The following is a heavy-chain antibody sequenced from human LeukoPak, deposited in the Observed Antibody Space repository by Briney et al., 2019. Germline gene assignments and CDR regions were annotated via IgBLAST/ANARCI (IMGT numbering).Heavy chain of an antibody. Sequence: GGSLRLSCAASGFTFNIYAMTWVRQAPGKGLEWVSTISGSGSSNYADSVKGRFTISRDNPKNTLCLQMNSLRVEDTAVYYCAKGIQNIDSWGQGTLVTVSS. CDR2: ISGSGSS. J-gene: IGHJ4*02. V-gene: IGHV3-23*01. CDR1: GFTFNIYA. CDR3: AKGIQNIDS.